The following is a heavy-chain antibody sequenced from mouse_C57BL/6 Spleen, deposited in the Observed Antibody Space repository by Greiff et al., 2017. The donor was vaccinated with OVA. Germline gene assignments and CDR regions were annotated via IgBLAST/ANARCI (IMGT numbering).Heavy chain of an antibody. CDR2: IYPRSGNT. Sequence: QVQLKQSGAELARPGASVKLSCKASGYTFTSYGISWVKQRTGQGLEWIGEIYPRSGNTYYNEKFKGKATLTADKSSSTAYMELRSLTSEDSAVYFCARSDLLPDYFDYWGQGTTLTVSS. CDR1: GYTFTSYG. D-gene: IGHD2-1*01. CDR3: ARSDLLPDYFDY. V-gene: IGHV1-81*01. J-gene: IGHJ2*01.